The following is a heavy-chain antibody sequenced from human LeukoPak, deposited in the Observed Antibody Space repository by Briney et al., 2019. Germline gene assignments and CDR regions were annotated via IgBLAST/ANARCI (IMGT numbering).Heavy chain of an antibody. CDR3: ARGSQTYYDKAPVDY. J-gene: IGHJ4*02. V-gene: IGHV4-34*01. D-gene: IGHD3-22*01. CDR2: INHSGST. Sequence: PSETLSLTCAASGGTFSGYYWSWIRQPPGKGLEWIADINHSGSTNYNPSLKRRVHISVNTSKSQFSLTLNSMTAADTAVYYCARGSQTYYDKAPVDYWGQGTLVSVS. CDR1: GGTFSGYY.